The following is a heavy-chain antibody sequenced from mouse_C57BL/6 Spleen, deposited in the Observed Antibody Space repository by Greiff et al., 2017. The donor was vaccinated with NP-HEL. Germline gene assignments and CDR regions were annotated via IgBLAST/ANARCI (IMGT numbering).Heavy chain of an antibody. CDR3: ARGYYGSSYGWYFDV. CDR2: IDPSDSYT. Sequence: QVQLQQPGAELVMPGASVKLSCKASGYTFTSYWMHWVKQRPGQGLEWIGEIDPSDSYTNYNQKFKGKSTLTVDKSSRTAYMQLSSLTSEDSAVYYCARGYYGSSYGWYFDVWGTGTTVTVSS. V-gene: IGHV1-69*01. J-gene: IGHJ1*03. CDR1: GYTFTSYW. D-gene: IGHD1-1*01.